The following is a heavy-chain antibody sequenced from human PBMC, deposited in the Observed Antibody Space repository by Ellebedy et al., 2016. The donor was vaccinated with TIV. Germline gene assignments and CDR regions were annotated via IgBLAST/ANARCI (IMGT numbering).Heavy chain of an antibody. D-gene: IGHD3-16*01. CDR3: AKRSTGGSGFDS. CDR1: GFSFASYS. V-gene: IGHV3-23*01. Sequence: GGSLRLSCAASGFSFASYSMSWVRQAPGKGLEWVSALGNTGVMAYYADSVKGRFTISRDNTKNTLFLQMKSLRVEDTALYYCAKRSTGGSGFDSWGQGTLVTVSS. CDR2: LGNTGVMA. J-gene: IGHJ5*01.